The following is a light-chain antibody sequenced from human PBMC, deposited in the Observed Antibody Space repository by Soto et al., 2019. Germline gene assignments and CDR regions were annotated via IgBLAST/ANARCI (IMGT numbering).Light chain of an antibody. CDR1: SSDVGSYDR. CDR3: SSFTSSMTLV. J-gene: IGLJ2*01. CDR2: EVS. V-gene: IGLV2-18*02. Sequence: QSALTQPPSVSGSPGQSVTISCTGTSSDVGSYDRVSWYQQPPGTAPKLMIYEVSNRPSGVPDRFSGSKSGNTASLTISGLQAEDEADYYCSSFTSSMTLVFGGGTKLTVL.